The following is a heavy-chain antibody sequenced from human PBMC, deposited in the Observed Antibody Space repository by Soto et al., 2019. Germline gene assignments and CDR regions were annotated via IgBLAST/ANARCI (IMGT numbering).Heavy chain of an antibody. J-gene: IGHJ5*02. D-gene: IGHD5-12*01. Sequence: SVKVSCKGSGYTFTDYAISWVRQAPGQGLEWMGGIIPIFGTANYAQKFQGRVTITADKSTSTAYMELSSLRSEDTAVYYCARASATKDGWFDPWGQGTLVTVSS. CDR1: GYTFTDYA. V-gene: IGHV1-69*06. CDR3: ARASATKDGWFDP. CDR2: IIPIFGTA.